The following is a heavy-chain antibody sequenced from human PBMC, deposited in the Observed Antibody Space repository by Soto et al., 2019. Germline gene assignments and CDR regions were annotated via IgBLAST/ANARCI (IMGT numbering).Heavy chain of an antibody. J-gene: IGHJ4*02. D-gene: IGHD3-22*01. CDR3: ARGGYFDSSNYLAY. CDR2: INPGNGNT. Sequence: ASVKVSCKASGYTFTSYGVNWVRQAPGRGLEWMGWINPGNGNTKYSQQFQGRVIIDRDTSASTAYMELSSLRSEDTAVYYCARGGYFDSSNYLAYWGLGTLVTVSS. CDR1: GYTFTSYG. V-gene: IGHV1-3*01.